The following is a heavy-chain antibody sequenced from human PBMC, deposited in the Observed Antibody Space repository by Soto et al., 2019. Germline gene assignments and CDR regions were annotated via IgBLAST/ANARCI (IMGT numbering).Heavy chain of an antibody. CDR3: AKVIGAHYIWGSDRIDGFDY. J-gene: IGHJ4*02. Sequence: PGGSLRLSCAASGFTFSTYAMTWVRQAPGKGLERVSALSGTGGSTHYADSVKGRFTISRDNSKNTLYLQMNSLRAEDTAVYYCAKVIGAHYIWGSDRIDGFDYWGQGTVVTVSS. D-gene: IGHD3-16*02. CDR1: GFTFSTYA. V-gene: IGHV3-23*01. CDR2: LSGTGGST.